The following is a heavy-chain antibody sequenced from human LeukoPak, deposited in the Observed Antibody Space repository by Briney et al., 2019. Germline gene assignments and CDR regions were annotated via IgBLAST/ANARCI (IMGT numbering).Heavy chain of an antibody. CDR2: INPNSDGT. CDR1: GYTFTGYY. D-gene: IGHD3-22*01. V-gene: IGHV1-2*02. Sequence: ASVKVSCKASGYTFTGYYMHWVRQAPGQGLEWMGWINPNSDGTNFAQKFQGRVTLTRDRSISTAYMELTSLKSDDTAVYYCASRTYYYDDSGYYPDAFDIWGQGTLVTVSS. J-gene: IGHJ3*02. CDR3: ASRTYYYDDSGYYPDAFDI.